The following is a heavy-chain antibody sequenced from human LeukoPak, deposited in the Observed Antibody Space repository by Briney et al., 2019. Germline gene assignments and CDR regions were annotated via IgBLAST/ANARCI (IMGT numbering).Heavy chain of an antibody. Sequence: GGPLRLSCEASGFTFSDYYRSWIRQAPGKGLEWVSYISSSGSTIYYADSVKGRFTISRDNAKNSLYLQMNSLRAEDTAVYYCAKDRGYSSSSDDAFDIWGQGTMVTVSS. CDR2: ISSSGSTI. D-gene: IGHD6-6*01. J-gene: IGHJ3*02. CDR3: AKDRGYSSSSDDAFDI. V-gene: IGHV3-11*04. CDR1: GFTFSDYY.